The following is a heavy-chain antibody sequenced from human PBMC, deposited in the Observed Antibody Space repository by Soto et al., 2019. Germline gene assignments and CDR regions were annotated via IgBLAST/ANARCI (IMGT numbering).Heavy chain of an antibody. CDR2: INHTGGT. V-gene: IGHV4-34*01. J-gene: IGHJ5*02. Sequence: SETLSLTCAVYGGSVNGYYWNWIRQPPGKGLEWIGEINHTGGTHYSPSLKSRVTMSVDTSKNQFSLRLSSVTAADTAIYYCATRITVFGLLIPPFDPWGQGTQVTVSS. CDR3: ATRITVFGLLIPPFDP. D-gene: IGHD3-3*01. CDR1: GGSVNGYY.